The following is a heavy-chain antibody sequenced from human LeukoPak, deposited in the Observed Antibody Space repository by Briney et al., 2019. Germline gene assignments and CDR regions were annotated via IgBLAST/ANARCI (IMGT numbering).Heavy chain of an antibody. J-gene: IGHJ4*02. V-gene: IGHV4-59*01. Sequence: SETLSLTCTVSDGSIGNFYWTWFRQPPGKTLEWIGHSLYGGRTDYNPSLESRVTVSVDTSKSQFSLKLRSVTTTDTAVYYCARWGHFDASGYFVVDYWGQGALVTVSS. D-gene: IGHD3-22*01. CDR1: DGSIGNFY. CDR2: SLYGGRT. CDR3: ARWGHFDASGYFVVDY.